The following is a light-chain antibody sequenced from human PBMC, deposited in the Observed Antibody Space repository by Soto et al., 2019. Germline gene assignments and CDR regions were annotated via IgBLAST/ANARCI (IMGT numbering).Light chain of an antibody. J-gene: IGKJ2*01. Sequence: DIQMTQSPSSVSASVGDRVIISCRANQDIDRWLAWFQHKPGKAPKLLISTASSLQSGVPSRFSGSGSGTDFTLTIASLQFEDFATYYCLQSDTFPYTFGLGTKLEIK. V-gene: IGKV1D-12*01. CDR2: TAS. CDR1: QDIDRW. CDR3: LQSDTFPYT.